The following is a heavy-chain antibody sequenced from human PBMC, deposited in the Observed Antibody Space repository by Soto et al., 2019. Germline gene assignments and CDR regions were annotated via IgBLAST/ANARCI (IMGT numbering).Heavy chain of an antibody. CDR2: IKSKTDGGTT. J-gene: IGHJ6*02. CDR3: TKGLKLRSRYGMDV. Sequence: LACAVAVVSFSNACMNWFRQAPGKGLEWVGRIKSKTDGGTTDYAAPVKGRFTISRDDSKNTLYLQMNSLKTEDTAVYYCTKGLKLRSRYGMDVWGQGTTVIVSS. V-gene: IGHV3-15*01. D-gene: IGHD3-16*01. CDR1: VVSFSNAC.